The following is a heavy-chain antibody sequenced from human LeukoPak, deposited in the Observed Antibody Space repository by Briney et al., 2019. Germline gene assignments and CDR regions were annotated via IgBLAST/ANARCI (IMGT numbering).Heavy chain of an antibody. CDR3: ARDRAGDSFDI. V-gene: IGHV4-61*02. CDR2: IHTSGNT. D-gene: IGHD7-27*01. J-gene: IGHJ3*02. CDR1: GGSISSGNYY. Sequence: NPSETLSLTCTVSGGSISSGNYYWTWTRQPAGKELEWIGRIHTSGNTNYNPSLESQVTISIDTSKNQFSLSLNSVTPADTAIYYCARDRAGDSFDIWGQGTMATVSS.